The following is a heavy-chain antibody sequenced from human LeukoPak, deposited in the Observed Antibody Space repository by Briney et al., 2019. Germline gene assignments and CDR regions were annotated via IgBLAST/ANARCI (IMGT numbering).Heavy chain of an antibody. J-gene: IGHJ4*02. D-gene: IGHD1-26*01. Sequence: GASVKVSCKSSGYTFNGYGITLVRQAPGQGLEWMGWINTYNSNTNYAQKLQGRVTMTRDPFTSTVYMELRSLRSDDTAVYYCARSWENDYWGQGSLVTVSS. CDR1: GYTFNGYG. V-gene: IGHV1-18*01. CDR3: ARSWENDY. CDR2: INTYNSNT.